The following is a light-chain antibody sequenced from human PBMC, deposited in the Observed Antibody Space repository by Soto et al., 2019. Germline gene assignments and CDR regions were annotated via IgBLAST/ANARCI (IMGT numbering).Light chain of an antibody. V-gene: IGLV2-14*01. CDR1: SSDAGAYKY. CDR3: SSYTSTNTQV. J-gene: IGLJ1*01. Sequence: QSALTQPASVSGSPGQSITISCTGTSSDAGAYKYVSWYQQHPGKAPKLMIYEVSNRPSGVSNRFSGSKSGNTASVTISGLQAEDEADYYCSSYTSTNTQVFGTGTKVTVL. CDR2: EVS.